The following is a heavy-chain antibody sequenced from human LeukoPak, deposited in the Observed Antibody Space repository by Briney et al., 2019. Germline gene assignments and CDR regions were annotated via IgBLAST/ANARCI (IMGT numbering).Heavy chain of an antibody. CDR2: IYPSDSDT. CDR1: GYTFTHYW. J-gene: IGHJ4*02. CDR3: ARQGRAGGYTYGYFDY. V-gene: IGHV5-51*01. Sequence: GESLKISCKGSGYTFTHYWIGCVRQMPGKGLEWTGLIYPSDSDTRYSPSFQGQVTISADKSITTAYLQWSSLKASDTAMYYCARQGRAGGYTYGYFDYWGQGTLVTVSS. D-gene: IGHD5-18*01.